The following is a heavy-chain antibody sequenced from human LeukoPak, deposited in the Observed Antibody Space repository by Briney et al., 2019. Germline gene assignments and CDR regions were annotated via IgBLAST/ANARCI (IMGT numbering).Heavy chain of an antibody. V-gene: IGHV3-23*01. CDR1: GFTFSTYA. CDR3: VKAAIVVVITANFDY. CDR2: ISGSGTGT. Sequence: GGSLRLSCAASGFTFSTYAMNWVRQAPGKGLEWVSTISGSGTGTYYADSVKGRFTISRDNSKNTLYLQMSSLRAEDTAVYYCVKAAIVVVITANFDYWGQGTLVTVSS. D-gene: IGHD3-22*01. J-gene: IGHJ4*02.